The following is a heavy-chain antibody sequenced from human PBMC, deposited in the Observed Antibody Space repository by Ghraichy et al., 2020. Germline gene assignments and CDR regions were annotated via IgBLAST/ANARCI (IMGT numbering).Heavy chain of an antibody. J-gene: IGHJ4*02. Sequence: GSLRLSCAASGFTFSSYSMNWVRQAPGKGLEWVSYISSSSSTIYYADSVKGRFTISRDNAKNSLYLQMNSLRAEDTAVYYCAREANYGSGSYADYWGQGTLVTVSS. CDR1: GFTFSSYS. D-gene: IGHD3-10*01. CDR2: ISSSSSTI. CDR3: AREANYGSGSYADY. V-gene: IGHV3-48*01.